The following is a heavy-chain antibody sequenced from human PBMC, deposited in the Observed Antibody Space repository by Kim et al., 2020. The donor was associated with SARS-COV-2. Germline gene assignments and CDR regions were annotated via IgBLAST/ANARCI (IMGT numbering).Heavy chain of an antibody. CDR1: GGSISSSSYY. V-gene: IGHV4-39*01. D-gene: IGHD5-12*01. Sequence: SETLSLTCTVSGGSISSSSYYWGWIRQPPGKGLEWIGSIYYSGSTYYNPSLKSRVTISVDTSKNQFSLKLSSVTAADTAVYYCARSTAGGYSGYDRYYYG. J-gene: IGHJ6*01. CDR3: ARSTAGGYSGYDRYYYG. CDR2: IYYSGST.